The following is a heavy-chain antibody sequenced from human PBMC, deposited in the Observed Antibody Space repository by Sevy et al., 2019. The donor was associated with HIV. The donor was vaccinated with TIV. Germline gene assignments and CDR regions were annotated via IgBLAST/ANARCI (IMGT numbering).Heavy chain of an antibody. D-gene: IGHD2-2*01. CDR3: ARDCSSTTCLWGLDF. J-gene: IGHJ6*02. Sequence: GVSLRLSCAASGFTFSNYWMSWVRQAPGKGLEWVATIKKDGTEKYYVDSVRGRFTMSRDNAKNSLYLQMNSLRVEGTALYYCARDCSSTTCLWGLDFWGQGTTVTVSS. V-gene: IGHV3-7*03. CDR1: GFTFSNYW. CDR2: IKKDGTEK.